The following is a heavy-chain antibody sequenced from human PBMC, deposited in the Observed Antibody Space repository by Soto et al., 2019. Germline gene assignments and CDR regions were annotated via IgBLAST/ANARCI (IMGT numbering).Heavy chain of an antibody. J-gene: IGHJ3*02. CDR3: ARDPRLRMEPDAFDI. CDR1: GVPFSSYS. Sequence: GGSLRLSCAASGVPFSSYSMNWVRQATGKGLEWVSYISSSSSTIYYADSVKGRFTISRDNAKNSLYLQMNSLRAEDTAVYYCARDPRLRMEPDAFDIWGQGTMVTVSS. CDR2: ISSSSSTI. V-gene: IGHV3-48*01. D-gene: IGHD4-17*01.